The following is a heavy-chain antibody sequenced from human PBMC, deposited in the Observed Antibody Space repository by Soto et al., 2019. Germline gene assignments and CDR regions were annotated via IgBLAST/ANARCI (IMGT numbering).Heavy chain of an antibody. CDR3: ARDPEGKGSSGWLGYFQH. D-gene: IGHD3-22*01. J-gene: IGHJ1*01. CDR2: ISAYNGNT. Sequence: QVQLVQSGAEVKKPGASVKVSCKASGYTFTSYGISWVRQAPGQGLEWMGWISAYNGNTNYAQKLQGRVTMTTDTSTSTAYMELRSRRSDDTAVYYCARDPEGKGSSGWLGYFQHWGQGTLVTVSS. V-gene: IGHV1-18*01. CDR1: GYTFTSYG.